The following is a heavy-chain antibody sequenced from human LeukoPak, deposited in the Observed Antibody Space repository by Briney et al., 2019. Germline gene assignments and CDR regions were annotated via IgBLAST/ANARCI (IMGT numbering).Heavy chain of an antibody. V-gene: IGHV3-48*01. CDR2: ISRGRPNI. CDR1: GFTFSDYS. D-gene: IGHD3-3*01. Sequence: GGSLRLSCVASGFTFSDYSMNWVRQAPGKGLEWVSYISRGRPNIHYAQSVKGRFTISRDNAKNSLYLQMNSLRAEDTAVYYCARGITIFDHWGQGTLVTVSS. CDR3: ARGITIFDH. J-gene: IGHJ4*02.